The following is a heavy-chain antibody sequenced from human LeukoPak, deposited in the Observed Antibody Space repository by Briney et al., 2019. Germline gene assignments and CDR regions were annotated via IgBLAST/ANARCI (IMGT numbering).Heavy chain of an antibody. CDR2: MSYTGPT. Sequence: SETLSLTCTVSDASVSSSGFPWGWIRQPPGKGLEWIGTMSYTGPTYYNPSLQSRVIISLDTSKNQLSLRLSSVTAADTAVYYCARRLDVAGGWFDHWGQGTLVTVSS. CDR3: ARRLDVAGGWFDH. CDR1: DASVSSSGFP. D-gene: IGHD1-14*01. V-gene: IGHV4-39*01. J-gene: IGHJ5*02.